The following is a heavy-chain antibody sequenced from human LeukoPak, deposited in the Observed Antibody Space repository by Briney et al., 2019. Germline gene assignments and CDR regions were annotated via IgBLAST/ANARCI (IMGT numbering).Heavy chain of an antibody. J-gene: IGHJ4*02. D-gene: IGHD3-22*01. V-gene: IGHV3-21*01. CDR1: GFTFSSYG. CDR3: ASNSYDSSGYYYS. Sequence: PGGSLRLSCAASGFTFSSYGMHWVRQAPGKGLEWVSSISSSSSYIYYADSVKGRFTISRDNAKNSLYLQMNSLRAEDTAVYYCASNSYDSSGYYYSWGQGTLVTVSS. CDR2: ISSSSSYI.